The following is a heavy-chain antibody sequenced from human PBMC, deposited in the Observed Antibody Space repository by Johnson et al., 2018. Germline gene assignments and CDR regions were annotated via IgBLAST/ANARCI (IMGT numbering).Heavy chain of an antibody. V-gene: IGHV4-59*01. Sequence: QVQLQESGPGLVKPSETLALICTVSGGSISPYYWSWIRQPPGKRLEWMGYIYYSGSTNYNPSLKGRVTRSVDPSENQFSLRLSSVTAEDTAVYDCARDRGVTMVRGTSRFSYYYMDVWGKGTTVTVSS. D-gene: IGHD3-10*01. CDR1: GGSISPYY. CDR2: IYYSGST. CDR3: ARDRGVTMVRGTSRFSYYYMDV. J-gene: IGHJ6*03.